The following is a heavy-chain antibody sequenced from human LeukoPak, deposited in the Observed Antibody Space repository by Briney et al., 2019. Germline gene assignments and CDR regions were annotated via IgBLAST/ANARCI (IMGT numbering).Heavy chain of an antibody. CDR3: ARFLWFNWFDP. CDR1: GYTFTSYD. CDR2: INPNSGNT. J-gene: IGHJ5*02. Sequence: ASVKVSCKASGYTFTSYDINGVSQATGQGLEGMGWINPNSGNTGYAQKFQGRVTMTRNTSISTSYLELSSLSSEDTAVYYCARFLWFNWFDPWGQGTLVTVSS. D-gene: IGHD2/OR15-2a*01. V-gene: IGHV1-8*01.